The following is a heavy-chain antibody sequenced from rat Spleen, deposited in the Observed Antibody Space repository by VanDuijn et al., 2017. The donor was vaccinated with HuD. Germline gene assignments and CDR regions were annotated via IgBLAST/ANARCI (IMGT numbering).Heavy chain of an antibody. CDR1: GFSLSSYG. V-gene: IGHV5-20*01. J-gene: IGHJ2*01. D-gene: IGHD1-4*01. Sequence: VQLKESGPGLVQPSQTLSLTCTVSGFSLSSYGVIWVRQAPTKGLEWVASISYDGGSTYYRDSVRGRFTVSRDDAKSSLYLQMDSLRSEDTATYYCARETGYNSYFDYWGQGVMVTVSS. CDR3: ARETGYNSYFDY. CDR2: ISYDGGST.